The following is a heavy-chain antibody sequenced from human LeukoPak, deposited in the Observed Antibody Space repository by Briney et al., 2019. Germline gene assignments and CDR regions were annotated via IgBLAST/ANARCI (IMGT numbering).Heavy chain of an antibody. CDR2: IYTSGST. Sequence: SETLSLTCTVSGGSISSSSYYWSWLRQPAGTGLEWIGRIYTSGSTNYNPSLKSRVTMSVDTSKNQFSLKLSSVTAADTAVYYCARAVAGNFDYWGQGTLVTVSS. CDR1: GGSISSSSYY. J-gene: IGHJ4*02. D-gene: IGHD6-19*01. CDR3: ARAVAGNFDY. V-gene: IGHV4-61*02.